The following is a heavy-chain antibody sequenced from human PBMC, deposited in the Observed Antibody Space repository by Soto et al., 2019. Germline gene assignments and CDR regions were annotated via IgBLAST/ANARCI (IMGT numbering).Heavy chain of an antibody. CDR3: ANDFWSGPGNWFDP. J-gene: IGHJ5*02. CDR1: GCTFSSYA. D-gene: IGHD3-3*01. Sequence: SVKVSCKASGCTFSSYAISCVRQAPGQVLEWMGGIIPIFGTANYAQKFQGRVTITADESTSTAYMELSSLRSEDTAVYYCANDFWSGPGNWFDPWGQGTLVTVSS. V-gene: IGHV1-69*13. CDR2: IIPIFGTA.